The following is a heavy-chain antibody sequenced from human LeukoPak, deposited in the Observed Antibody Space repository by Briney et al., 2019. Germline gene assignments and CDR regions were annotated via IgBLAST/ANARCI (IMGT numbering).Heavy chain of an antibody. D-gene: IGHD4-17*01. J-gene: IGHJ3*02. V-gene: IGHV4-61*08. CDR1: GGSISSGDYY. CDR2: IYYSGST. CDR3: ARESTVTDAFDI. Sequence: SETLSLTCTVSGGSISSGDYYWSWIRQPPGKGLEWIGYIYYSGSTNYNPSLKSRVTISVDTSKNQFSLKLSSVTAADTAVYYCARESTVTDAFDIWGQGTMVTVSS.